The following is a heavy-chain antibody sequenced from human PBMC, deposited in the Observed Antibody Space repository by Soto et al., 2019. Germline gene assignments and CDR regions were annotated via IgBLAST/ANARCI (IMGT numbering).Heavy chain of an antibody. D-gene: IGHD4-17*01. CDR3: ARVPTDYGDYAGMVFDP. J-gene: IGHJ5*02. CDR2: ISSSSSYI. Sequence: EVQLVESGGGLVKPGGSLRLSCAASGFTFSSYSMNWVRQAPGKGLEWVSSISSSSSYIYYADSVKGRFIISRDNAKNALYRESNSRRAEDTAVYYCARVPTDYGDYAGMVFDPWGQGTLVTDTS. CDR1: GFTFSSYS. V-gene: IGHV3-21*01.